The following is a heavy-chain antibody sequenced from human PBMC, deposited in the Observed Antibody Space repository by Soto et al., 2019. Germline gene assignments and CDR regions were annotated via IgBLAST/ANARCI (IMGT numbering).Heavy chain of an antibody. J-gene: IGHJ4*02. CDR2: ISAYNGNT. Sequence: QVQLVQSGAEVKKPGASVKVSCKASGYTFTSYGISWVRQAPGQGLEWMGWISAYNGNTNYAQKLQGRVTMTTDTSTSTAYMELRSLRSDDTAVYYCARVEWPALLWFGESPVIDYWGQGTLVTVSS. D-gene: IGHD3-10*01. CDR3: ARVEWPALLWFGESPVIDY. V-gene: IGHV1-18*01. CDR1: GYTFTSYG.